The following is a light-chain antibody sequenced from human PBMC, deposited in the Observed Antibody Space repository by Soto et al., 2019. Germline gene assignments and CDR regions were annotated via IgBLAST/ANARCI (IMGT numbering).Light chain of an antibody. CDR3: QQYHSWPPRT. CDR2: GVY. Sequence: EIVLTQSPGTLSLSPGERATLSCRASQSVSSNLAWYQQKPGQAPRLLIYGVYTRAPGIPARFSGSGSXXXXXXTIXSLQSEDFAVYYCQQYHSWPPRTLGQGTKVDIK. CDR1: QSVSSN. V-gene: IGKV3D-15*01. J-gene: IGKJ1*01.